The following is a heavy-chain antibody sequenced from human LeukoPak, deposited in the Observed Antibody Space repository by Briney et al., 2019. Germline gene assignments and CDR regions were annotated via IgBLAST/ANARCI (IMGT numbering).Heavy chain of an antibody. V-gene: IGHV1-8*03. J-gene: IGHJ5*02. CDR1: GYTFTSYG. CDR2: MNPNSGNT. D-gene: IGHD2-2*02. Sequence: ASVKVSCKASGYTFTSYGINWVRQATGQGLEWMGWMNPNSGNTGYAQKFQGRVTITRNTSISTAYMELSSLRSEDTAVYYCARGKSSRYCSSTSCYTLAWFDPWGQGTLVTVSS. CDR3: ARGKSSRYCSSTSCYTLAWFDP.